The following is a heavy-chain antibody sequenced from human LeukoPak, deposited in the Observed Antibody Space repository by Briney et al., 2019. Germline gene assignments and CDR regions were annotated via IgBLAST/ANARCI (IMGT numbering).Heavy chain of an antibody. D-gene: IGHD4-17*01. CDR3: ARDQNGDYAPHWYFDL. CDR2: IIPIFGTA. J-gene: IGHJ2*01. V-gene: IGHV1-69*13. Sequence: ASVKVSCKASGGTFSSYAISRVRQAPGQGLEWMGGIIPIFGTANYAQKFQGRVTITADESTSTAYMELSSLRSEDTAVYYCARDQNGDYAPHWYFDLWGRGTLVTVSS. CDR1: GGTFSSYA.